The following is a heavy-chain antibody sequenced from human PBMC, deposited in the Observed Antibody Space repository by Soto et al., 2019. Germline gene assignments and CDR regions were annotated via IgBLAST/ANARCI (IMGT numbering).Heavy chain of an antibody. CDR2: IYYSGST. CDR3: ARQRVSMVRGVIIVIDYMDV. V-gene: IGHV4-59*08. J-gene: IGHJ6*03. CDR1: GSSISSYY. D-gene: IGHD3-10*01. Sequence: PSEILSLTCTVSGSSISSYYWSGIRQPPGKGLEWIGYIYYSGSTNYNPSLKSRVTISVDTSKNQFSLKLSSVTAADTAVYYCARQRVSMVRGVIIVIDYMDVWGKGTTVPVSS.